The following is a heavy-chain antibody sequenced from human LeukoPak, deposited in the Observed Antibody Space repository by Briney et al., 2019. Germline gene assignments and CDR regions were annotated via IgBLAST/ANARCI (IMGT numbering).Heavy chain of an antibody. Sequence: ASVKVSCKASGYTFTGYYMHWVRQAPGQGLEWMGWINPNSGGTNYAQKFQGRVTMTRDTSISTAYMELRRLRSDDTAVYYCARGLHRAGGVVVFDPWGQGTLVTVSS. J-gene: IGHJ5*02. CDR3: ARGLHRAGGVVVFDP. D-gene: IGHD3-22*01. V-gene: IGHV1-2*02. CDR1: GYTFTGYY. CDR2: INPNSGGT.